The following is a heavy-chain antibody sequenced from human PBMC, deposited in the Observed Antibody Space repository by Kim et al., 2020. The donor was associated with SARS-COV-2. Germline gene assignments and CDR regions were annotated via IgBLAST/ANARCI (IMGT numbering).Heavy chain of an antibody. CDR2: IDHSGSA. V-gene: IGHV4-34*01. D-gene: IGHD3-16*01. J-gene: IGHJ5*02. Sequence: SETLSLTCAVSGASFSAYYWTWIRLPPGKGLEWIGEIDHSGSANYNPSLKSRLTISIDTSKSQFSLKLSSMTAADSGVYYCARGNLYTGGRWGGSPRLDPWGQGTLVTVSS. CDR3: ARGNLYTGGRWGGSPRLDP. CDR1: GASFSAYY.